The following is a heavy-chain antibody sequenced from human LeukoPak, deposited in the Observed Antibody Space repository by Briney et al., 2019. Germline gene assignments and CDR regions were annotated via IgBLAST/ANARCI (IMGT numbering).Heavy chain of an antibody. J-gene: IGHJ4*02. Sequence: SETLSLTCTVSGGSISPHYWTWIRQTPGKGLEWIGYVYYNGLTSYNTSLRSRLILSVDTARNQVSLKLTSVTAADTAVYYCTRERSTVTFDYWGQGTLVTVSS. V-gene: IGHV4-59*11. CDR2: VYYNGLT. CDR1: GGSISPHY. CDR3: TRERSTVTFDY. D-gene: IGHD4-17*01.